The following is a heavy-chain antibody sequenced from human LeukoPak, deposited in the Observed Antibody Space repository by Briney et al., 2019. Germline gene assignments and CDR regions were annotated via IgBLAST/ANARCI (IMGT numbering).Heavy chain of an antibody. Sequence: SVKVSCKASGGTFSSYAISWVRQAPGQGLEWMGRIIPIFGTANYAQKFQGRVTITTDESTSTAYMERSSLRSEDTAVYYCARDYGSGSYYGFDYWGQGTLVTVSS. CDR1: GGTFSSYA. D-gene: IGHD3-10*01. J-gene: IGHJ4*02. CDR3: ARDYGSGSYYGFDY. V-gene: IGHV1-69*05. CDR2: IIPIFGTA.